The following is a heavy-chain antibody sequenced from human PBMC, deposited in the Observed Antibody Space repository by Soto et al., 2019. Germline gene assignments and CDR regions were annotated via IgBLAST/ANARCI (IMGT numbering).Heavy chain of an antibody. Sequence: QVQLVQSGAEAKKPGASVKVSCKPSGYTFINYNIHWVRQAPGQGLEWMGMINPSGGSTTYAQRFQGRVTMTRDTSTITAHMELSSLRSDDTTVYYCARGQSGYYPGLDVWGQGTTVTVSS. CDR2: INPSGGST. V-gene: IGHV1-46*01. CDR3: ARGQSGYYPGLDV. CDR1: GYTFINYN. D-gene: IGHD3-22*01. J-gene: IGHJ6*02.